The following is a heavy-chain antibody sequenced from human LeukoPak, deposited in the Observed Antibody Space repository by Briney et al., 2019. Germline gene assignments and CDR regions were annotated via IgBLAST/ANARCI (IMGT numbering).Heavy chain of an antibody. CDR1: GGSISSSSYY. D-gene: IGHD5-24*01. J-gene: IGHJ3*02. V-gene: IGHV4-39*07. Sequence: SETLSLTCTVSGGSISSSSYYWGWIRQPPGKGLEWIGSIYYSGSTYYNPSLKSRVTISVDTSKNQFSLKLSSVTAADTAVYYCATPQGGLQLLAYAFDIWGQGTMVTVSS. CDR2: IYYSGST. CDR3: ATPQGGLQLLAYAFDI.